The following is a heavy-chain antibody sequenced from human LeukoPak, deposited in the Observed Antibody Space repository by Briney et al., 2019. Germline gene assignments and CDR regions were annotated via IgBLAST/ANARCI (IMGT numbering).Heavy chain of an antibody. CDR2: IHYSGST. D-gene: IGHD3-22*01. CDR3: ATQRGESSAVFGS. V-gene: IGHV4-59*08. J-gene: IGHJ4*02. CDR1: GGTISCDS. Sequence: PSETLSLTCTVSGGTISCDSWSWNRQPPGKGLEWIGYIHYSGSTNYTPSLKSRATISVDTSKDHFSLRLRSVTAADTALYYCATQRGESSAVFGSWGQGTLVTVSS.